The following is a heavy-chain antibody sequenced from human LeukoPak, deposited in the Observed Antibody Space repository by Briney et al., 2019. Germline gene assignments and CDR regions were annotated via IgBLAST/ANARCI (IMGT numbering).Heavy chain of an antibody. Sequence: SETLSLTCTVSGGSISSSSYYWGWLRQPPGTGLEWIGSIYYSGSTFYNPSLKSRVTISLDSSKNQFSLRLTSVTAADTAVYYCARHAHSSIAANIDYWGQGTQVTVSS. CDR3: ARHAHSSIAANIDY. CDR1: GGSISSSSYY. CDR2: IYYSGST. V-gene: IGHV4-39*01. D-gene: IGHD6-6*01. J-gene: IGHJ4*02.